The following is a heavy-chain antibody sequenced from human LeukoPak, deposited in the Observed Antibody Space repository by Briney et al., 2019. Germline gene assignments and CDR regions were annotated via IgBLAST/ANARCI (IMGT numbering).Heavy chain of an antibody. CDR3: ARFREQWLVPYYFDY. Sequence: ASVKVSCKTSGYTFTNYDIYWVRQAAGQGLEWVGRMTPNTGKTGYAQKFQGRLTITRDTSMNTVYMELSSLRYDDTAVYYCARFREQWLVPYYFDYWGQGTLVTVSS. CDR1: GYTFTNYD. CDR2: MTPNTGKT. D-gene: IGHD6-19*01. J-gene: IGHJ4*02. V-gene: IGHV1-8*01.